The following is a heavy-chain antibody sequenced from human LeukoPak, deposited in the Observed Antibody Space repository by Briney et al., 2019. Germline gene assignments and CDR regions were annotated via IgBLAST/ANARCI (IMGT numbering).Heavy chain of an antibody. V-gene: IGHV3-43*02. CDR3: AKVGYSYGQGYYYGMDV. J-gene: IGHJ6*02. CDR1: GFTFDDYA. D-gene: IGHD5-18*01. CDR2: ISGDGGST. Sequence: PGGSLRLSCAASGFTFDDYAMHWVRQAPGKGLEGVSLISGDGGSTYYGDSVKGRFTISRDNSKNSLYLQMNSLRTEDTALYYCAKVGYSYGQGYYYGMDVWGQGTTVTVSS.